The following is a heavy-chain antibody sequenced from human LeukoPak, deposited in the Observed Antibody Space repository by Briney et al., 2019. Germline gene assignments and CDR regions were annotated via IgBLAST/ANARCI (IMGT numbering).Heavy chain of an antibody. D-gene: IGHD6-6*01. V-gene: IGHV3-7*01. Sequence: PGGSLRLSCAASGFTFSGYWMSWVRQAPGKGLEWVANINQDESQKYYVDSVRGRFTISRDNAKNSLYLQMNSLRDEDTAIYYCARGRPGYYFDYWGQGALVTVSS. J-gene: IGHJ4*02. CDR2: INQDESQK. CDR3: ARGRPGYYFDY. CDR1: GFTFSGYW.